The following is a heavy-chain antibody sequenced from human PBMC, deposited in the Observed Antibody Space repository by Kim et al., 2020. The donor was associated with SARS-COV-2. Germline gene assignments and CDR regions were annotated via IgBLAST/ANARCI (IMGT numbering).Heavy chain of an antibody. Sequence: CSPSLKSHVNISGDTSKNQFSLELTSVTAADTAVYYCASSSSWSKNWFDPWGQGTLVTVSS. CDR3: ASSSSWSKNWFDP. J-gene: IGHJ5*02. V-gene: IGHV4-34*01. D-gene: IGHD6-13*01.